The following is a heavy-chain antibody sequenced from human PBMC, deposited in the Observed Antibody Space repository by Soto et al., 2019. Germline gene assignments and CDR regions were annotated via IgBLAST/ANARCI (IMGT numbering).Heavy chain of an antibody. D-gene: IGHD5-12*01. CDR2: IDLGGTK. CDR1: DVSIGGSYHY. CDR3: ALYQRGYSGGSQFHP. V-gene: IGHV4-39*01. Sequence: PSETLSLTCTVSDVSIGGSYHYWCWIRQPPGKGLEWIGNIDLGGTKYYSPSLKSRLTMSLDTSKKLLSLELTSVTATGTAVYYCALYQRGYSGGSQFHPWGQGTLVTVSS. J-gene: IGHJ5*02.